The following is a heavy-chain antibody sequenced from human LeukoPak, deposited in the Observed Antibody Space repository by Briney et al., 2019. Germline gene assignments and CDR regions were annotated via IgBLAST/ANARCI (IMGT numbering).Heavy chain of an antibody. CDR2: SSSSGAST. D-gene: IGHD3-10*01. CDR1: GFTFINYA. Sequence: QAGGSLRLSYVGSGFTFINYAMTWVRQSPGRGLEYVSSSSSSGASTHYADSVKGRFTISRDNSRNTLYLEMSSLRAEDSALYYCAKDRAPYGSGGGEDYFDVWGRGTLVTVSS. J-gene: IGHJ2*01. V-gene: IGHV3-23*01. CDR3: AKDRAPYGSGGGEDYFDV.